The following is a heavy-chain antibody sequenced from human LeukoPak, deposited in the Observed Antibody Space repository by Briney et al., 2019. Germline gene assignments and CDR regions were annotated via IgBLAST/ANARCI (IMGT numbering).Heavy chain of an antibody. V-gene: IGHV4-34*01. J-gene: IGHJ5*02. Sequence: PSETLSLTCAVYGGSFSGYYWGWIRQPPGKGLEWIGSVYYSGSTYYNPSLKSRVTISVDTSKNQFSLKLSSVTAADTAVYYCASYSSGWDEKLYWFDPWGQGTLVTVSS. D-gene: IGHD6-19*01. CDR2: VYYSGST. CDR1: GGSFSGYY. CDR3: ASYSSGWDEKLYWFDP.